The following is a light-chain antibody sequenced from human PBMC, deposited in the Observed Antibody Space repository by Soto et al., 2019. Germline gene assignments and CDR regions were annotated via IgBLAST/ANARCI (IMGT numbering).Light chain of an antibody. CDR2: GAS. CDR3: QQYNNWPLT. J-gene: IGKJ4*01. CDR1: QSVGSN. Sequence: EIVMTQSPAALSVSPGEVATLSCRASQSVGSNLAWYQQKPGQAPRLLIYGASTRATGMPARFSGSGSGTEFTLTITRLQSEDFAVYSCQQYNNWPLTFGGGTKVEIK. V-gene: IGKV3D-15*01.